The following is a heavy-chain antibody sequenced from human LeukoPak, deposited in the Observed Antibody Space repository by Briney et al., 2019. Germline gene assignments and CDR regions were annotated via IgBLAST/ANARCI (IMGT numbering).Heavy chain of an antibody. V-gene: IGHV3-15*01. CDR3: TTKAPYSNDFDF. J-gene: IGHJ4*02. CDR2: IKSKSDGGTT. Sequence: AGGSLRLSCAASGFIFSNAWMNWVRQAPGKGLEWVGRIKSKSDGGTTDYAAPVKGRFTISRDDSKNTLFLQMNSLNTEDTAVYYCTTKAPYSNDFDFWGQGTLVTVSS. CDR1: GFIFSNAW. D-gene: IGHD4-11*01.